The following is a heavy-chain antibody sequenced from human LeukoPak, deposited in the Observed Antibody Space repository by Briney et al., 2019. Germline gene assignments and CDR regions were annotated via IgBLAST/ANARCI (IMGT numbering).Heavy chain of an antibody. V-gene: IGHV4-34*01. Sequence: SETLSLTCAVYGGSFSGYYWSWIRQPPGKGLEWIGEINHSGSTNYNPSPKSRVTISVDTSKNQFSLKLSSVTAADTAVYYCARYSSRDFFDYWGQGTLVTVSS. J-gene: IGHJ4*02. CDR2: INHSGST. CDR3: ARYSSRDFFDY. CDR1: GGSFSGYY. D-gene: IGHD6-13*01.